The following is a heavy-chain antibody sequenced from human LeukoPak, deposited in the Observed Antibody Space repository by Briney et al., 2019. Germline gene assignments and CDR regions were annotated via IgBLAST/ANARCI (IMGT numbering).Heavy chain of an antibody. CDR1: GYSINSGYF. V-gene: IGHV4-38-2*02. D-gene: IGHD4/OR15-4a*01. CDR3: ARPPDSADYGAAFDF. CDR2: IYHSGTT. Sequence: SETLSLTCTVSGYSINSGYFWGWIRQSPGKGLEWIASIYHSGTTYYNPSLKSRVTMSVDTSKNQFSLKPSSVTAADTAVYYCARPPDSADYGAAFDFWGQGALVIVSS. J-gene: IGHJ4*02.